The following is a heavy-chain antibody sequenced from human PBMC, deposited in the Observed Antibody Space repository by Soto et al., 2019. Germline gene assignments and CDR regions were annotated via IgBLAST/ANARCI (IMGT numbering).Heavy chain of an antibody. CDR1: GGSISGYY. CDR3: ARDPVDGYAFFDS. V-gene: IGHV4-59*01. Sequence: QVQLQESGPGLVRPSETLSLTCSISGGSISGYYWNWIRQPPGKGVGWIGYFHNSGNTKYPPSLNGRLTKSVDMSEKQSSLKLPSVPAADTAVYWCARDPVDGYAFFDSWGQGALVTVSS. CDR2: FHNSGNT. J-gene: IGHJ5*02. D-gene: IGHD5-12*01.